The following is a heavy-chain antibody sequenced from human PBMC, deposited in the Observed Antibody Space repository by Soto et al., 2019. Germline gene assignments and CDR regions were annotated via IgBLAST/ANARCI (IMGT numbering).Heavy chain of an antibody. CDR2: VYYSGST. CDR3: ERVPDASSWFDT. Sequence: SETLSLTCTVSGGSIFSSYWTWIRQPPGKGLEWIGNVYYSGSTNYNPSLKSRITISVDTSKNQFSLNLSSVTAAETAVYYCERVPDASSWFDTWGQGTLVTVSS. J-gene: IGHJ5*02. V-gene: IGHV4-59*01. CDR1: GGSIFSSY.